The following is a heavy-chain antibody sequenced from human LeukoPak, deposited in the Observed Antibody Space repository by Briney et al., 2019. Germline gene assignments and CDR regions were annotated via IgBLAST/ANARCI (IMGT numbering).Heavy chain of an antibody. D-gene: IGHD2-2*01. J-gene: IGHJ6*03. CDR3: ARAPYHYCSSTSCYRARYYYYMDV. V-gene: IGHV1-69*13. CDR1: GGTFSSYA. CDR2: IIPIFGTA. Sequence: SVKFSCKASGGTFSSYAISWVRQAPGQGLEWMGGIIPIFGTANYAQKFQGRVTITADESTSTAYMELSSLRSEDTAVYYCARAPYHYCSSTSCYRARYYYYMDVWGKGTTVTVSS.